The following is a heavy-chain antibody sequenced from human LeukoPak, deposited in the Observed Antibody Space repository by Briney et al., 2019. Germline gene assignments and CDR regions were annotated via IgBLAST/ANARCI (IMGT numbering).Heavy chain of an antibody. D-gene: IGHD1-1*01. CDR2: INPNSGGT. CDR1: GYTFTGYY. CDR3: ASWDWNPNYYFDY. Sequence: ASVKVSCKTSGYTFTGYYMHWVRQAPGQGLEWMGRINPNSGGTNYAQKLQGRVTMTRDTSITTAYMELSSLRSDDTAVYYCASWDWNPNYYFDYWGQGTLVTVSS. J-gene: IGHJ4*02. V-gene: IGHV1-2*06.